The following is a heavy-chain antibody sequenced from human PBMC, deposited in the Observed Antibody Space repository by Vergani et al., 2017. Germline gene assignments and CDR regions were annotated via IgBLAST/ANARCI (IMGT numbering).Heavy chain of an antibody. J-gene: IGHJ4*02. CDR3: ARDSTSYGYSKDFDY. CDR1: GFTFDDYA. Sequence: EVQLVESGGGLVQPGRSLRLSCAASGFTFDDYAMHWVRQAPGKGLEWVSGISWNSGSIGYADSVKGRFTISRDNSKNTLYLQMNSLRAEDTAVYYCARDSTSYGYSKDFDYWGQGTLVTVSS. D-gene: IGHD5-18*01. CDR2: ISWNSGSI. V-gene: IGHV3-9*01.